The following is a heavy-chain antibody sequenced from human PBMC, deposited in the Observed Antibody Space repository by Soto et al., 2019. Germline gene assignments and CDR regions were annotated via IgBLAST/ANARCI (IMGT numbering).Heavy chain of an antibody. V-gene: IGHV4-59*01. J-gene: IGHJ6*02. CDR3: ARGGRILDG. D-gene: IGHD1-26*01. CDR2: IYHSDCT. CDR1: GGSISGYC. Sequence: PSETLTLTCTVSGGSISGYCRSWIRQPPRKGLEWMGHIYHSDCTNYNPSLKSRVTIWVDTSQNQFSLKLSSLNAADTAVYYCARGGRILDGCGQATKVTV.